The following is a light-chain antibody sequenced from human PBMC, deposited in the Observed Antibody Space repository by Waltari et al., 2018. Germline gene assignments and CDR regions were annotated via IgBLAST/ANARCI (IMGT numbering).Light chain of an antibody. V-gene: IGLV2-14*01. J-gene: IGLJ2*01. CDR1: SSDVGGYNY. Sequence: QSAPTQPPSVSGSPGQSVTISCTGTSSDVGGYNYVSWYQQHPGKAPKLMIYGVSKRPSVVSDRFSGSKSGNTASLTISVLQAEDEADYYCCSYTTSSTFLFGGGTRLTVL. CDR2: GVS. CDR3: CSYTTSSTFL.